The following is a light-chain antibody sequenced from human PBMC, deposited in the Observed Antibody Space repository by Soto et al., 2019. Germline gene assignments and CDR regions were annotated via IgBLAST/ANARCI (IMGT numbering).Light chain of an antibody. CDR2: EVS. Sequence: QSALTQPASVSGSPGQSITISCTGTSSDVGGYNYVSWYQQHPGKAPKLMIYEVSNRPSGVSNRFSGSKSGNTASLTISGLQAKDEADYYCSSYTSSSTLGVFGTGTNVTVL. V-gene: IGLV2-14*01. CDR1: SSDVGGYNY. J-gene: IGLJ1*01. CDR3: SSYTSSSTLGV.